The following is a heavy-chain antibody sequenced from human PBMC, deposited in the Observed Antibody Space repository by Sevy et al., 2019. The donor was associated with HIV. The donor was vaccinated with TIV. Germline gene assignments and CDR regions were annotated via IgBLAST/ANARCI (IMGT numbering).Heavy chain of an antibody. Sequence: SETLSLTCTVSGGSISSGGYYWSWIRQHPGKGLEWIGYIYYSGSTSYNPSLKSRVTISVDTSKNQFSLKLSSVTAADTAVYYCAGEWGDFYEYVWGTGSFDYWGQGTLVTVSS. CDR3: AGEWGDFYEYVWGTGSFDY. CDR2: IYYSGST. V-gene: IGHV4-31*03. CDR1: GGSISSGGYY. J-gene: IGHJ4*02. D-gene: IGHD3-16*01.